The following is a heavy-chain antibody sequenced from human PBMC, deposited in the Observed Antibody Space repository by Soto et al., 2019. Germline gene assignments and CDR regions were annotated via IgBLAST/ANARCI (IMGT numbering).Heavy chain of an antibody. CDR2: FDPEDGET. CDR1: GYTLTELS. J-gene: IGHJ6*02. D-gene: IGHD4-17*01. V-gene: IGHV1-24*01. Sequence: QVQLVQSGAEVKKPGASVKVSCKVSGYTLTELSMHWVRQAPGKGLEWMGGFDPEDGETIYAQKFQGRVTMTEDTSTDTAYMELSSLRSEDTAVYYCARDLRLRWLTGYYYGMDVWGQGTTVTVSS. CDR3: ARDLRLRWLTGYYYGMDV.